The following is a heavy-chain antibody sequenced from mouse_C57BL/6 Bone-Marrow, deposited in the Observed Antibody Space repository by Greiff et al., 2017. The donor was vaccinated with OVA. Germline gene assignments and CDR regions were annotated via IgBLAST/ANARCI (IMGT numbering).Heavy chain of an antibody. Sequence: VQVVESGPELVKPGASVKISCKASGYAFSSSWMNWVKQRPGKGLEWIGRIYPGDGDTNYNGKFKGKATLTADKSSSTAYMQLSSLTSEDSAVYFCARRGDYWGQGTTLTVSS. CDR3: ARRGDY. J-gene: IGHJ2*01. CDR1: GYAFSSSW. V-gene: IGHV1-82*01. CDR2: IYPGDGDT.